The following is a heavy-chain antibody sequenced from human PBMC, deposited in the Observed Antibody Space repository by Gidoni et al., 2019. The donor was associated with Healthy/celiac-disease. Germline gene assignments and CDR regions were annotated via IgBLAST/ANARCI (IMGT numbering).Heavy chain of an antibody. J-gene: IGHJ6*02. CDR2: ISGSGGST. V-gene: IGHV3-23*01. D-gene: IGHD2-2*01. Sequence: EVQLLESGGGLVQPGGSLRLSCAASGFTFSSYAMSWVRQAPGKGLGWVSAISGSGGSTYNADSVKGRFTISRDNSKNTLYLQMNSLRAEDTAVYYCAKGQRYCSSTSCSSRYGMDVWGQGTTVTVSS. CDR3: AKGQRYCSSTSCSSRYGMDV. CDR1: GFTFSSYA.